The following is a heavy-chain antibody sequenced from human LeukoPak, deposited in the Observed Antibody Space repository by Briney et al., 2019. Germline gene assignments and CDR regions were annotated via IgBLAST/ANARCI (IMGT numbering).Heavy chain of an antibody. CDR1: GFTVSSNY. D-gene: IGHD6-19*01. CDR3: AKGEYSSGWYKAFDI. J-gene: IGHJ3*02. CDR2: ISGSGGST. V-gene: IGHV3-23*01. Sequence: GGSLRLSCAASGFTVSSNYMSWVRQAPGKGLEWVSAISGSGGSTYYADSVKGRFTISRDNSKNTLYLQMNSLRAEDTAVYYCAKGEYSSGWYKAFDIWGQGTMVTVSS.